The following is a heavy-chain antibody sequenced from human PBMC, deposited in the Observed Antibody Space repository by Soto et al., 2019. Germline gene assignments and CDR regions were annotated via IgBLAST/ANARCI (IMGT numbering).Heavy chain of an antibody. Sequence: QVQLVESGGGLVKPGGSLRLSCAASGFTFSDYYMSWIRQAPGEGLEWISYIRHSGDTIYYEDSDKGRFTISRDNAKNSLSLQMNSLRVEDTALYYFGGAGGSYDALDIWGQGTMVTVSS. CDR2: IRHSGDTI. V-gene: IGHV3-11*01. D-gene: IGHD3-16*01. CDR3: GGAGGSYDALDI. CDR1: GFTFSDYY. J-gene: IGHJ3*02.